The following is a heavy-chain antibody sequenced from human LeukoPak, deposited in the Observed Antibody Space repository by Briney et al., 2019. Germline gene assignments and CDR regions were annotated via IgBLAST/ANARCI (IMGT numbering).Heavy chain of an antibody. V-gene: IGHV4-34*01. CDR1: GGSFSGYY. J-gene: IGHJ4*02. CDR2: INHSGST. D-gene: IGHD3-22*01. CDR3: ARGDNYDSSQTFDY. Sequence: PSETLSLTCAVYGGSFSGYYWSWIRQPPGKGLEWIGEINHSGSTNYNPSLKSRVTISADTSKNQFSLKLSSVTAADTAVYYCARGDNYDSSQTFDYWGQGTLVTVSS.